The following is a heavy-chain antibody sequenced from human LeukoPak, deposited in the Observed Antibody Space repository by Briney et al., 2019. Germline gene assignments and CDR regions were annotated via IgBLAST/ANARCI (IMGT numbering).Heavy chain of an antibody. J-gene: IGHJ4*02. CDR1: GYTFTGYY. V-gene: IGHV1-2*02. CDR2: IIPNSGAT. Sequence: ASVKVSCKASGYTFTGYYIHWVRQAPGQGLEWMGWIIPNSGATNYLQKFQGRVTMTRDTSISIAYMELSSLRSDDSAFYYCARASYSIPLDYWGQGTLVTVSS. CDR3: ARASYSIPLDY. D-gene: IGHD6-13*01.